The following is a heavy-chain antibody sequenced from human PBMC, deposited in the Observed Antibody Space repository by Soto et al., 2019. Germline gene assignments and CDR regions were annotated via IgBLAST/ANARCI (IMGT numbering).Heavy chain of an antibody. J-gene: IGHJ4*02. CDR1: GGSISSGDYY. Sequence: TLSLTCTVSGGSISSGDYYWSWIRQPPGKGLEWIGYIYYSGSTYYNPSLKSRVTISVDTSKNQFSLKLSSVTAADTAVYYCARDRYCSSTSCYTFDYWGQGTLVTVSS. V-gene: IGHV4-30-4*01. D-gene: IGHD2-2*02. CDR3: ARDRYCSSTSCYTFDY. CDR2: IYYSGST.